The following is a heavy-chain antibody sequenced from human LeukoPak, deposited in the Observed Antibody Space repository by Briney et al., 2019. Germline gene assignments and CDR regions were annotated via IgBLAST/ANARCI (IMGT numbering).Heavy chain of an antibody. CDR2: IRSKANNYAT. Sequence: GGSLSLSCAAAKFNFSGSAMHWVRQASGKGLEWVGRIRSKANNYATEYAASVKGRVTISRDDSKNTAYLQMNSLNAEDTGVYYWTMLGYTSGEDYWGQGTLVTVSS. V-gene: IGHV3-73*01. CDR1: KFNFSGSA. J-gene: IGHJ4*02. D-gene: IGHD6-19*01. CDR3: TMLGYTSGEDY.